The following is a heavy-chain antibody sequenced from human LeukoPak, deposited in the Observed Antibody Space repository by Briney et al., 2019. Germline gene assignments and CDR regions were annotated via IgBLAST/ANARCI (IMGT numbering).Heavy chain of an antibody. D-gene: IGHD2-2*01. CDR3: ARDPDCTTTSCFDY. J-gene: IGHJ4*02. CDR2: IKEDGSET. Sequence: GGSLRLSCTASRFTFSTNWMAWVRQAPGKGLEWVANIKEDGSETYYVDSVKGRFTISRDNAKNSVYLQMSSLRAEDTAVYYCARDPDCTTTSCFDYWGQGTLVTVSS. V-gene: IGHV3-7*03. CDR1: RFTFSTNW.